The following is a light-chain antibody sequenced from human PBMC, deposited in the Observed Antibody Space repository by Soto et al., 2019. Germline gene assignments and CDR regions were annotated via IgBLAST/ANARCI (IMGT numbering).Light chain of an antibody. CDR2: AAS. CDR3: QQYNSYSEA. V-gene: IGKV1-8*01. Sequence: AIRMTQSPSSFSASTGDRVTITCRASQGISSYLAWYQQKPGKAPKLLIYAASTLQSGVPSRFSGSGSGTDFTLPISCLQSEDFATYYCQQYNSYSEAFGQGTKV. CDR1: QGISSY. J-gene: IGKJ1*01.